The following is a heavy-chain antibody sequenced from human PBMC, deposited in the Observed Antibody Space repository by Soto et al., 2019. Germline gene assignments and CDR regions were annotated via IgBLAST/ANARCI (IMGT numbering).Heavy chain of an antibody. Sequence: EVQLLESGGGLVQPGGSLRLSCAASGFSFIKYAMSWVRQAPGKGLEWVSGLSGSGGSTSSADSVKGRFAISRDNCRHTLYLQMNSLRDGATAIYYCARGFSAGKGSPPDYWRPGALVTVSS. CDR3: ARGFSAGKGSPPDY. D-gene: IGHD3-10*01. CDR2: LSGSGGST. V-gene: IGHV3-23*01. CDR1: GFSFIKYA. J-gene: IGHJ4*02.